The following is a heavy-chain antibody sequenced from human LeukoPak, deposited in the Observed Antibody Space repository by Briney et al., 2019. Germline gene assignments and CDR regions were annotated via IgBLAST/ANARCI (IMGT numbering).Heavy chain of an antibody. CDR1: GFTFSSYA. CDR3: ARDLSGWYSLDY. J-gene: IGHJ4*02. CDR2: ISYDGSDK. D-gene: IGHD6-19*01. V-gene: IGHV3-30-3*01. Sequence: GGSLRLSCAASGFTFSSYAMHWVRQAPGKGLEGVAVISYDGSDKYYADSVKGRFTISRDNSKNTLYLQMNSLRAEDTAVYYCARDLSGWYSLDYWGQGTLVTVSS.